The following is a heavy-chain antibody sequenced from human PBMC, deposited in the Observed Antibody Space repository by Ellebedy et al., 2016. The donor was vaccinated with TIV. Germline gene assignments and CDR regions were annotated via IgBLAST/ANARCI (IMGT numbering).Heavy chain of an antibody. CDR1: GYTFTGYY. CDR3: ASPSGYSYGPPGDYGMDV. Sequence: AASVKVSCKASGYTFTGYYMHWVRQAPGQGLEWMGWINPNSGGTNYAQKFQGRVTMTRDTSISTAYMELSRLRSDDTAVYYCASPSGYSYGPPGDYGMDVWGQGTTVTVSS. D-gene: IGHD5-18*01. J-gene: IGHJ6*02. CDR2: INPNSGGT. V-gene: IGHV1-2*02.